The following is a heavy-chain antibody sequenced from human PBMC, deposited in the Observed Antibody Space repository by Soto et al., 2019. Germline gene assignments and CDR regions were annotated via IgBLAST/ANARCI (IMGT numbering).Heavy chain of an antibody. Sequence: QVQLQESGPGLLKPSKTLSLTCTISGGSVSTYYWSWIRQPPGKELEWIGLTSYSGNTNYNPSLKSRVAMAVDTSKNQFSLTLSSVTAADTAVYYCARDGVGPFDYWGQGTLVTVSS. J-gene: IGHJ4*02. D-gene: IGHD3-3*01. CDR2: TSYSGNT. CDR3: ARDGVGPFDY. CDR1: GGSVSTYY. V-gene: IGHV4-59*02.